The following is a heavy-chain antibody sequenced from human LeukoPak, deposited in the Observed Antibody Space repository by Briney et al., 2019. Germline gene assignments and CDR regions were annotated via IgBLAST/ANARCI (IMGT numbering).Heavy chain of an antibody. CDR1: GFTFSSYA. CDR3: AKDRSRYSYGLNDY. D-gene: IGHD5-18*01. V-gene: IGHV3-23*01. Sequence: HPGGSLRLSCAASGFTFSSYAMSWVRQAPGKGLEWVSAISGSGGSTYYADSVKGRFTISRDNSKNALYLQMNSLRAEDTAVYYCAKDRSRYSYGLNDYWGQGTLVTVSS. J-gene: IGHJ4*02. CDR2: ISGSGGST.